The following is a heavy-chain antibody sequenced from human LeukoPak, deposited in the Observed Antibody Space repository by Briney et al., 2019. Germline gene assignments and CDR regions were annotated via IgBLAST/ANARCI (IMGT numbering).Heavy chain of an antibody. CDR3: AKEEVISGNHGVYFDY. D-gene: IGHD3-22*01. CDR1: GFTFRSYG. Sequence: PGGSLRLSCAASGFTFRSYGMHWVRQAPGKGLEWVAFIGYDGNSNYYADSVKGRFTISRDNSRSTLYLQMNSLRAEDTAVYYCAKEEVISGNHGVYFDYWGQGTLVTVSS. V-gene: IGHV3-30*02. CDR2: IGYDGNSN. J-gene: IGHJ4*02.